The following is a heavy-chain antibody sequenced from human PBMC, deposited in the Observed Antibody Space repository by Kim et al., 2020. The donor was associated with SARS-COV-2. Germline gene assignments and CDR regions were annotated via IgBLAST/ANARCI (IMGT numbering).Heavy chain of an antibody. Sequence: ASVKVSCKASGYTFTSYGISWVRQAPGQGLEWMGWISAYNGNTNYAQKLQGRVTMTTDTSTSTAYMELRSLRSDDTAVYYCARDLSHYGSGSYYNSARSFEYFQHWGQGTLVTVSS. CDR1: GYTFTSYG. CDR3: ARDLSHYGSGSYYNSARSFEYFQH. D-gene: IGHD3-10*01. J-gene: IGHJ1*01. CDR2: ISAYNGNT. V-gene: IGHV1-18*04.